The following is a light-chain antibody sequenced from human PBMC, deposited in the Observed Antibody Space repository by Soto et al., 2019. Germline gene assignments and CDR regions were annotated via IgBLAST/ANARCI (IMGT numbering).Light chain of an antibody. CDR1: QTIRND. V-gene: IGKV1-17*01. J-gene: IGKJ1*01. CDR3: LQHYTYPWT. CDR2: ATS. Sequence: DLQMTQSPASLSASVGDSVTITCRASQTIRNDLGWYQQKPGRAPKRLIFATSIVHSGVPSRFLGSGSGTEFTLTINSLQPEDFAAYYCLQHYTYPWTFGQGTKMEIK.